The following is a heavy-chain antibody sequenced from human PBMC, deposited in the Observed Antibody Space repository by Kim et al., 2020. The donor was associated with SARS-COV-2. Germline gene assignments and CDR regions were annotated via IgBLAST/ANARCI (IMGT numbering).Heavy chain of an antibody. CDR3: ARQERLLWFGELFPGWFDP. D-gene: IGHD3-10*01. J-gene: IGHJ5*02. CDR2: IYPGYSDT. Sequence: GESLKISCKGSGYSFTSYWIGWVRQMPGKGLEWMGIIYPGYSDTRYSPSFQGQVTISADKSISTAYLQWSSLKASDTAMYYCARQERLLWFGELFPGWFDPWGQGTLVTVSS. V-gene: IGHV5-51*01. CDR1: GYSFTSYW.